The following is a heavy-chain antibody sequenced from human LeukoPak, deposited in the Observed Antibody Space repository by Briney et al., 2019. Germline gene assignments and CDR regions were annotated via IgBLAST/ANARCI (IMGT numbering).Heavy chain of an antibody. CDR1: GYTFTNYD. CDR2: ISTYTGNT. Sequence: ASVKVSCKASGYTFTNYDISWVRQAPGQGLEWMGWISTYTGNTNYAQKLQGSVTMTTDTATSTAYMELRSLTSDDTAVYYCARASPSYDSRLGDYWGQGTLVTVSS. D-gene: IGHD3-22*01. V-gene: IGHV1-18*04. CDR3: ARASPSYDSRLGDY. J-gene: IGHJ4*02.